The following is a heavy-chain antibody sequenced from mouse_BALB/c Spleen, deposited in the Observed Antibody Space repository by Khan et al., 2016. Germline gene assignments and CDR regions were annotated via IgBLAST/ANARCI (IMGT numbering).Heavy chain of an antibody. Sequence: QVQLQQSGTELPRPGASVKLSCKASGYTFTDYYLHWVMQRTGQGLEWIGEIFPGSGSTYYNDKFKGKPSLTADTSSSTAYMQLSSLTSDDSAVYFCARSYYGYFAMDYWGHGTSVTVSS. CDR2: IFPGSGST. CDR3: ARSYYGYFAMDY. CDR1: GYTFTDYY. D-gene: IGHD1-2*01. V-gene: IGHV1-77*01. J-gene: IGHJ4*01.